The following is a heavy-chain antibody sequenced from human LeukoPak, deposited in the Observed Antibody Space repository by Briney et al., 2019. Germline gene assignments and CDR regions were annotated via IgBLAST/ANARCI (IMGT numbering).Heavy chain of an antibody. CDR3: AKDFPPLLWFGELFFCY. CDR1: GFSFSSYA. Sequence: GGSLILSCAASGFSFSSYAMSWGRQAPGKVLEWVSAISGSGDSTYYAASVEGRFTICTDNSKTKMYLQMNSLRAEDTAVYYCAKDFPPLLWFGELFFCYWGKITLVT. V-gene: IGHV3-23*01. CDR2: ISGSGDST. D-gene: IGHD3-10*01. J-gene: IGHJ4*02.